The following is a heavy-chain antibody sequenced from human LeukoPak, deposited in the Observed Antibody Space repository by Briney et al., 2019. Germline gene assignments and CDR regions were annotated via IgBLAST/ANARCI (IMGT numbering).Heavy chain of an antibody. V-gene: IGHV1-46*01. J-gene: IGHJ3*02. CDR2: INPSGGST. Sequence: ASVKVSCKASGYTFTGYYMHWVRQAPGQGLEWMGIINPSGGSTSYAQKFQGRVTMTRDMSTSTVYMELSSLRSEDTAVYYCARDQAYDSSGYYCEAGDAFDIWGQGTMVTVSS. D-gene: IGHD3-22*01. CDR1: GYTFTGYY. CDR3: ARDQAYDSSGYYCEAGDAFDI.